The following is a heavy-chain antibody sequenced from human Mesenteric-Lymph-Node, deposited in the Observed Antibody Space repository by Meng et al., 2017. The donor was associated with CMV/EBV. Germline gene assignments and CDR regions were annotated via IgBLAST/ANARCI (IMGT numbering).Heavy chain of an antibody. J-gene: IGHJ5*02. CDR2: IYYSGST. CDR3: AKYGSPYSFDP. V-gene: IGHV4-61*01. Sequence: ESLKISCTVSGGSVSSGSYYWSWIRQPPGKGLEWIGYIYYSGSTNYNPSLKSRVTISVDTSRNQFSLRLNSVTAADTAVYYCAKYGSPYSFDPWGQGALVTVSS. D-gene: IGHD3-22*01. CDR1: GGSVSSGSYY.